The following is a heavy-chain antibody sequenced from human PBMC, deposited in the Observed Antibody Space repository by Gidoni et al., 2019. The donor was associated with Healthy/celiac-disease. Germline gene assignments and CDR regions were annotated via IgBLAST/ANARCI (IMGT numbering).Heavy chain of an antibody. CDR3: ARVQPSWLVLYGMDV. CDR1: GGSFSGYY. Sequence: QVQLQQWGAGLLKPSETLSLTCAVYGGSFSGYYWSWIRQPPGKGLEWIGEINHSGSTNYNPSLKSRVTISVDTSKNQFSLKLSSVTAADTAVYYCARVQPSWLVLYGMDVWGQGTTVTVSS. CDR2: INHSGST. J-gene: IGHJ6*02. V-gene: IGHV4-34*01. D-gene: IGHD6-19*01.